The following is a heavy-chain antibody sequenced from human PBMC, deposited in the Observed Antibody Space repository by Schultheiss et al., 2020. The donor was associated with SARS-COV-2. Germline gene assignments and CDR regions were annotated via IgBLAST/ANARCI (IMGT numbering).Heavy chain of an antibody. CDR1: GASISSSY. D-gene: IGHD4-11*01. J-gene: IGHJ6*02. Sequence: SETLSLTCTVSGASISSSYWTWIRQPPGKGLEWIGYIYYSGSTNYNPSLKSRVTISVDTSKNQFSLKLSSVTAADTAVYYCAREIMAPRGLQYGMGVWGQGTTVTVSS. CDR3: AREIMAPRGLQYGMGV. V-gene: IGHV4-59*01. CDR2: IYYSGST.